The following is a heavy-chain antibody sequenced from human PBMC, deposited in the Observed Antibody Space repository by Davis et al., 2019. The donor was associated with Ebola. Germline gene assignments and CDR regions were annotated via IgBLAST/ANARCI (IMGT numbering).Heavy chain of an antibody. CDR2: ISSSSSYT. Sequence: PGGSLRLAWPADRFTFSDYYMRWNSQAPGKVLEWVSYISSSSSYTNYADSVKGRFTISRDNANNSLYLQMNSLRAEDTAVYYCARNNGYSSGWGQGTLVTVSS. CDR3: ARNNGYSSG. V-gene: IGHV3-11*06. CDR1: RFTFSDYY. J-gene: IGHJ4*02. D-gene: IGHD6-19*01.